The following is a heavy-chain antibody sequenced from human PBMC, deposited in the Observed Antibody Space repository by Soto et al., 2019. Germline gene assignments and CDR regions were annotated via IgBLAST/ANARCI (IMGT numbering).Heavy chain of an antibody. V-gene: IGHV3-7*01. CDR1: GFTFRDYW. CDR2: MNPDGSQT. J-gene: IGHJ1*01. Sequence: VQLGESGGGVVQPGGSLRLSCVASGFTFRDYWMAWVRQGSGKGLEWVAYMNPDGSQTFYVDSVKGRFIISRDNAKNSLYLRIYSLRVDDTATYYCAREPRVLSYWGQGTQITVSS. CDR3: AREPRVLSY. D-gene: IGHD3-10*01.